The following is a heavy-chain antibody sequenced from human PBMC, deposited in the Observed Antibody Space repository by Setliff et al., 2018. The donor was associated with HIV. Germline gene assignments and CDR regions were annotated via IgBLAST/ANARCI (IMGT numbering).Heavy chain of an antibody. CDR3: ARPRRVRSRAWYWFDI. CDR2: IYYSGRT. D-gene: IGHD6-19*01. V-gene: IGHV4-31*03. J-gene: IGHJ5*02. CDR1: GGSISSGGYY. Sequence: SETLSLTCTVSGGSISSGGYYWSWIRQHPGKGLEWIGYIYYSGRTYYNPSLKSRVTISVDTSEIQFSLKLSSVTAADTAVYYCARPRRVRSRAWYWFDIWGQGTLVTVS.